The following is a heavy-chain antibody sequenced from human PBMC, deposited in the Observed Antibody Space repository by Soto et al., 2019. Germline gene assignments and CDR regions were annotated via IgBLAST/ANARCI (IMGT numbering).Heavy chain of an antibody. J-gene: IGHJ4*02. Sequence: YXXXIRQHRGKGLEWIGYIYYSGSSYYNPSLKSRVTISVDTSKNQFSLKLSSVTSADTAVYYCARVYNWNYSLWGQGTLVTVSS. CDR2: IYYSGSS. V-gene: IGHV4-31*02. D-gene: IGHD1-1*01. CDR3: ARVYNWNYSL. CDR1: Y.